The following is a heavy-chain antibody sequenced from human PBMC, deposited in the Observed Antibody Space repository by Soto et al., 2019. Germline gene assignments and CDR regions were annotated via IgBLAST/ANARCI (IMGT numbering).Heavy chain of an antibody. CDR3: TTDQPFFLFYFYCTGPQPVPFYF. CDR2: IKSKTDGGTT. J-gene: IGHJ3*01. D-gene: IGHD2-8*02. V-gene: IGHV3-15*07. Sequence: GGSLRISCAASGFTFSNAWMNWVRQAPGKGMEWVGRIKSKTDGGTTDYAAPVKGRFTISRDDSKNTRYLQMKSLKTEDTAVDYCTTDQPFFLFYFYCTGPQPVPFYFSAQRTMVTVSS. CDR1: GFTFSNAW.